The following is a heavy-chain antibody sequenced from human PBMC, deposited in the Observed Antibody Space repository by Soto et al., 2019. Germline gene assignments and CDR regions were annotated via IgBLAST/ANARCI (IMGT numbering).Heavy chain of an antibody. Sequence: QVQLVESGGGVVQPGRSLRLSCAASGFTFSSYGMHWVRQAPGKGLEWVAVISYDGSNKYYADSVKGRFTISRDNSKNTLYLQMNSLRAEDTAVYYCAKDSDYDFWSGYIPFDPWGQGTLVTVSS. CDR2: ISYDGSNK. CDR1: GFTFSSYG. V-gene: IGHV3-30*18. J-gene: IGHJ5*02. CDR3: AKDSDYDFWSGYIPFDP. D-gene: IGHD3-3*01.